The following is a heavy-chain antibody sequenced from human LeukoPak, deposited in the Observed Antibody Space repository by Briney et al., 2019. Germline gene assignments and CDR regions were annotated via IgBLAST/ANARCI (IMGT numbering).Heavy chain of an antibody. CDR2: MCYDGRNK. CDR3: ARGLPPVMKYYFDY. V-gene: IGHV3-33*01. J-gene: IGHJ4*02. Sequence: YLRRSCAASGFTFNSYGMHWVRQAPGKGLEWVAVMCYDGRNKYYADSVKGRFTISRDDSKNTLYLQMNSLRAEDTAMYYCARGLPPVMKYYFDYWGQGTLVTVSS. CDR1: GFTFNSYG. D-gene: IGHD4-11*01.